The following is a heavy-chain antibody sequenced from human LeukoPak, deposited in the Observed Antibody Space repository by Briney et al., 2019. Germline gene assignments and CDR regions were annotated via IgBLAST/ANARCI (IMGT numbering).Heavy chain of an antibody. V-gene: IGHV3-21*01. CDR2: ISSSSNI. Sequence: GGSLRLSCAASGFTFSSYSMNWVRQAPGKGLEWVSSISSSSNIYYADSVKGRFTISRDNAKNSLYLQMNSLRAEDTAVYYCARGLIQLWLGDWFDPWGQGTLVTVSS. CDR1: GFTFSSYS. J-gene: IGHJ5*02. CDR3: ARGLIQLWLGDWFDP. D-gene: IGHD5-18*01.